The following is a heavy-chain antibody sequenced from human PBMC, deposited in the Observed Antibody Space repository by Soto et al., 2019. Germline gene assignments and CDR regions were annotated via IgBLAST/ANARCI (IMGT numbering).Heavy chain of an antibody. CDR3: ARHYGSGSYYYYYMDV. V-gene: IGHV4-39*01. J-gene: IGHJ6*03. D-gene: IGHD3-10*01. CDR2: IYYSGST. Sequence: GSLRLSCAASGFTFSSYVMSWVRQAPGKGLEWIGSIYYSGSTYYNPSLKSRVTISVDTSKNQFSLKLSSVTAADTAVYYCARHYGSGSYYYYYMDVWGKGTTVTVSS. CDR1: GFTFSSYV.